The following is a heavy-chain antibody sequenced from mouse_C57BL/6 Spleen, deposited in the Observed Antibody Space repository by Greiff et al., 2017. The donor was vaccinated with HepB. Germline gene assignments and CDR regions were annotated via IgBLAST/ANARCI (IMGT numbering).Heavy chain of an antibody. CDR3: AREEGLSFAY. J-gene: IGHJ3*01. V-gene: IGHV1-59*01. CDR1: GYTFTSYW. Sequence: QVQLKQPGAELVRPGTSVKLSCKASGYTFTSYWMHWVKQRPGQGLEWIGVIDPSDSYTNYNQKFKGKATLTVDTSSSTAYMQLSSLTSEDSAVYYCAREEGLSFAYWGQGTLVTVSA. D-gene: IGHD6-1*01. CDR2: IDPSDSYT.